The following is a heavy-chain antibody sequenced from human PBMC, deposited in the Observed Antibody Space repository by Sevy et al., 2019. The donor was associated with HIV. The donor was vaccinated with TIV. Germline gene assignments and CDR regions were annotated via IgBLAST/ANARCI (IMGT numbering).Heavy chain of an antibody. Sequence: GGSLRLSCAASGFTFSSYGMHWVRQAPGKGLEWVAFIRYDGSNKYYADSVKGRFTISRDNSKNTLYLQMNSLRAEDTAVYYGAKGVTDSGYDPIFDYWGQGTLVTVSS. V-gene: IGHV3-30*02. J-gene: IGHJ4*02. CDR3: AKGVTDSGYDPIFDY. CDR1: GFTFSSYG. D-gene: IGHD5-12*01. CDR2: IRYDGSNK.